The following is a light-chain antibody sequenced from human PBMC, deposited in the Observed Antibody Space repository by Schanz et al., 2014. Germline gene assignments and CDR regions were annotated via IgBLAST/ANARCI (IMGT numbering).Light chain of an antibody. Sequence: ALTQPASVSGSPGQSITISCTGTSSDVGGYNYVSWYQQHPGKAPKLMIYDVSNRPSGVSNRFSGSKSGNTASLTISGLQAEDEADYYCSSYTSSSTPVVFGGGTKLTVL. V-gene: IGLV2-14*01. CDR1: SSDVGGYNY. CDR3: SSYTSSSTPVV. J-gene: IGLJ2*01. CDR2: DVS.